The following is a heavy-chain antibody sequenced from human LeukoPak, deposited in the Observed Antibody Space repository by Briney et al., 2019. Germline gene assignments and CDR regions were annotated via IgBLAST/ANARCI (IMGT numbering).Heavy chain of an antibody. D-gene: IGHD6-13*01. CDR3: ARAGIAALDY. V-gene: IGHV4-31*03. J-gene: IGHJ4*02. CDR1: GGSISSGGYY. CDR2: IYYSGST. Sequence: SETLSLTCNVSGGSISSGGYYWSWIRQHPGKGLEWIGYIYYSGSTYYNPSLKSRVIISVDTSKNQFSLKLSSVTAADTAVYYCARAGIAALDYWGQGTLVTVSS.